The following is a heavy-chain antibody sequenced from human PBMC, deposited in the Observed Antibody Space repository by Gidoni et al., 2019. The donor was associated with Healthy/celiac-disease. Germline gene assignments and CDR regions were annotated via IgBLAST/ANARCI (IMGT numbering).Heavy chain of an antibody. J-gene: IGHJ6*02. Sequence: QVQLVESGGGVVQPGRSLRLSCAASGFTFSSYGMHWVRQAPGKGLEWVAVIWYDGSNKYYADSVKGRFTISRDNSKNTLYLQMNSLRAEDTAVYYCARVEGVDRSGSPYIRYYYYGMDVWGQGTTVTVSS. CDR2: IWYDGSNK. D-gene: IGHD6-19*01. V-gene: IGHV3-33*01. CDR3: ARVEGVDRSGSPYIRYYYYGMDV. CDR1: GFTFSSYG.